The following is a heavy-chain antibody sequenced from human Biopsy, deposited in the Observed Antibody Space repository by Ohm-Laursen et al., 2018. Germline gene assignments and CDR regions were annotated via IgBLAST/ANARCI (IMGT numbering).Heavy chain of an antibody. Sequence: SETLSLTCTVSRDSTSNYYWTWIRQSPGTGKEWIGNIYYSGSTNYNPSVKSRVTISVDTSKNQFSLKLNSVTAADTAVYFCARDSRGGHLNTTLITGKSLDSWGQGILVTVSS. CDR3: ARDSRGGHLNTTLITGKSLDS. CDR2: IYYSGST. CDR1: RDSTSNYY. J-gene: IGHJ4*02. D-gene: IGHD3-16*01. V-gene: IGHV4-59*01.